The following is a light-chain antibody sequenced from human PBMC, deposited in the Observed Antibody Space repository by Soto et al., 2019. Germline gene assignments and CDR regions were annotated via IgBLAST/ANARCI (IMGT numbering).Light chain of an antibody. V-gene: IGKV3-20*01. CDR1: QSVSSSC. J-gene: IGKJ1*01. CDR2: GAS. CDR3: QQDGSSPQT. Sequence: EIVLTQSPGTLSLSPGERATLSCRASQSVSSSCLAWYQQKPGQAPRLLIFGASSRATDIPDRFGGSGSGTDFTLTISRLEPEDFAVYYCQQDGSSPQTFGQGTKVEIK.